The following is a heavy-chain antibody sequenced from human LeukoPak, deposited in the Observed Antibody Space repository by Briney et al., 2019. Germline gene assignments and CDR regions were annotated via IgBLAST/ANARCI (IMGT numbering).Heavy chain of an antibody. CDR2: ISGSGGST. CDR1: GFTFSSYA. D-gene: IGHD3-10*01. J-gene: IGHJ2*01. CDR3: ARHITLVRGVIKRPDWFFDL. V-gene: IGHV3-23*01. Sequence: GGSLRLSCAASGFTFSSYAMSWVRQAPGKGLEWVSGISGSGGSTYYADSVKGRFTISRDNSKNTLYLQRKSRRAADTAVYYCARHITLVRGVIKRPDWFFDLWGRGTLVTVSS.